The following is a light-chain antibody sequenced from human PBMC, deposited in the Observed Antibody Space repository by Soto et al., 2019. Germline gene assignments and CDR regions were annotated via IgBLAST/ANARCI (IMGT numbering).Light chain of an antibody. V-gene: IGLV2-14*03. J-gene: IGLJ1*01. CDR2: DVN. Sequence: QSVLTQPASVSGSPGQSIAISCTGTSSDVGAYNYVFWYQQHPGKAPKLMIYDVNNRSSGVSDRFSGSKSGNTASLTISGLQAEDEADYYCSSYTTESNYVLGTGTKLTVL. CDR1: SSDVGAYNY. CDR3: SSYTTESNYV.